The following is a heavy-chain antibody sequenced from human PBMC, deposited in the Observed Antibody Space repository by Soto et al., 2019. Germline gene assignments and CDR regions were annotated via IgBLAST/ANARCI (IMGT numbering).Heavy chain of an antibody. CDR2: MYYSGTT. V-gene: IGHV4-61*01. Sequence: SETLSLTCTVSGGSVSSRSYYWSWIRQPPGKGLEWIGHMYYSGTTNYQPSLKSRVTISADTSQNQFSLKLSSVSAADTAVYYCARGLVLGVAMPSFESWAQGTLVTVSA. D-gene: IGHD3-3*01. CDR3: ARGLVLGVAMPSFES. J-gene: IGHJ5*01. CDR1: GGSVSSRSYY.